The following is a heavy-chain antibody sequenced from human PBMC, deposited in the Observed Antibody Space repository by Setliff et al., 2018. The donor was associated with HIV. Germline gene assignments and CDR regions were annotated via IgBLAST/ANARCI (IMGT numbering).Heavy chain of an antibody. CDR3: ARHFSVAGDAVDI. J-gene: IGHJ3*02. CDR2: FYPGDFDT. Sequence: PGESLKISCKGYGYSFSDYWIGWVRQMPGKGLEWMGIFYPGDFDTRKRPSFEGQVTMSGDKSISTAYLQWSSLKASDTAIYYCARHFSVAGDAVDIWGQGTKVTVS. CDR1: GYSFSDYW. V-gene: IGHV5-51*01. D-gene: IGHD6-19*01.